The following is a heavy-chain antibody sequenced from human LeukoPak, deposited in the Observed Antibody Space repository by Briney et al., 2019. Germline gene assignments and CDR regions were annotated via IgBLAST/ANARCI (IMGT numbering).Heavy chain of an antibody. CDR1: GFTFSNAW. D-gene: IGHD6-13*01. J-gene: IGHJ4*02. CDR2: IKSKTDGATT. V-gene: IGHV3-15*01. Sequence: GGSLGLSCAASGFTFSNAWMTWVRQAPGKGLEWVGRIKSKTDGATTDYAAPVKGRFTMSRDDSKNTLYLQMSSLKTEDTAVYYCTTAPAAVDYWGQGTLVTVSS. CDR3: TTAPAAVDY.